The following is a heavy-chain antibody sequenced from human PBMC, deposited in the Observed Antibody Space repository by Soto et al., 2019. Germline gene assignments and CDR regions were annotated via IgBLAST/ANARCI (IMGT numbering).Heavy chain of an antibody. CDR2: IDPSDSYT. CDR1: GYSFTSYW. V-gene: IGHV5-10-1*01. J-gene: IGHJ3*02. CDR3: ATPFSSYDFWSGYDAFDI. Sequence: PGESLKISCKGSGYSFTSYWISWVRQMPGKGLEWMGRIDPSDSYTNYSPSFQGHVTISADKSISTAYLQWSSRKASDTAMYYCATPFSSYDFWSGYDAFDIWGQGTMVTVSS. D-gene: IGHD3-3*01.